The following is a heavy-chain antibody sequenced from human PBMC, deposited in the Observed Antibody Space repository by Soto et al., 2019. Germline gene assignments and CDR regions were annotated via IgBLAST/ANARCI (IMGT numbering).Heavy chain of an antibody. V-gene: IGHV1-3*01. Sequence: GASVKVSCKASGYTFTSYAMHWVRQAPGQRLEWMGWINAGNGNTKYSQKFQGRVTITRDTSASTAYMELSSLRSEDTAVYYCARDQVVTNYYYYGMGVWGQGTTVTVSS. J-gene: IGHJ6*02. CDR3: ARDQVVTNYYYYGMGV. D-gene: IGHD2-21*02. CDR2: INAGNGNT. CDR1: GYTFTSYA.